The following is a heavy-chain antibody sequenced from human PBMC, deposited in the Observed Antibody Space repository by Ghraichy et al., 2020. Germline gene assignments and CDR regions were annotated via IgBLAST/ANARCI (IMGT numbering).Heavy chain of an antibody. Sequence: GGSLRLSCAASGFIFSDYYMSWIRQAPGKGLEWVSYIRSNGGTTEYADSVKGRFTISRDNAKNSLYLHMNSLRAEDTAVYYCARPGAVHNYYYYGMDVWGQGTTVTVSS. CDR2: IRSNGGTT. V-gene: IGHV3-11*01. D-gene: IGHD6-19*01. J-gene: IGHJ6*02. CDR1: GFIFSDYY. CDR3: ARPGAVHNYYYYGMDV.